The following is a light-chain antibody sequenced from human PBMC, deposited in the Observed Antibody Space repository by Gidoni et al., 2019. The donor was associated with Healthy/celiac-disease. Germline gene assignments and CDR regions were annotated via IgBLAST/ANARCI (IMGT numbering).Light chain of an antibody. CDR3: QQSYITPQT. J-gene: IGKJ1*01. Sequence: DIQMNPSPSSLSASVGDRVTITCRASQSISSYLNWYQQKPGKAPKLLIYAASSLQSGVPSRFSGSGSGTDFTLTISSLQPEDFATYYCQQSYITPQTFGQGTKVEIK. CDR1: QSISSY. V-gene: IGKV1-39*01. CDR2: AAS.